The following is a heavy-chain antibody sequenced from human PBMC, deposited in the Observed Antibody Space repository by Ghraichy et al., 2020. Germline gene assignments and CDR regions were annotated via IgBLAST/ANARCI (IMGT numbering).Heavy chain of an antibody. Sequence: GALRLSCAASGFTFSSYEMNWVRQAPGKGLEWVSYISSSGSTIYYADSVKGRFTISRDNAKNSLYLQMNSLRAEDTAVYYCARRGDHSSSWYPNWFDPWGQGTLVTVSS. V-gene: IGHV3-48*03. D-gene: IGHD6-13*01. CDR2: ISSSGSTI. CDR1: GFTFSSYE. CDR3: ARRGDHSSSWYPNWFDP. J-gene: IGHJ5*02.